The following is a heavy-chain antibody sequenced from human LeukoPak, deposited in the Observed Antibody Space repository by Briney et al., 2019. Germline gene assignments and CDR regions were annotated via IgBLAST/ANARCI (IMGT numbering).Heavy chain of an antibody. CDR3: ARGALVVANTWDFDY. J-gene: IGHJ4*02. V-gene: IGHV4-4*07. CDR2: IYASGST. D-gene: IGHD2-15*01. CDR1: GGSISSYY. Sequence: SETLSLTCTVSGGSISSYYWSWIRQPAGKGLEWIGRIYASGSTNYNPSLKSRVTMSVDTSKNQFSLKLSSVTAADTAVYYCARGALVVANTWDFDYWGQGTLVTVSS.